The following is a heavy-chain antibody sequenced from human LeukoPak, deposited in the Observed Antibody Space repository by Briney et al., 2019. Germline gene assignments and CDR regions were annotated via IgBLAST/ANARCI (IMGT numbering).Heavy chain of an antibody. J-gene: IGHJ4*02. CDR2: ISGSGGST. V-gene: IGHV3-23*01. D-gene: IGHD3-22*01. CDR1: GFTFSNYA. CDR3: AKAYYYDSTGYYYEYYFDY. Sequence: PGGSLRLSCAASGFTFSNYAMNWVRQAPGKGLEWVSAISGSGGSTYYADSVKGRFTISRDNSRDTLYPQMNSLRAEDTAVYYCAKAYYYDSTGYYYEYYFDYWGLGTLVTVSS.